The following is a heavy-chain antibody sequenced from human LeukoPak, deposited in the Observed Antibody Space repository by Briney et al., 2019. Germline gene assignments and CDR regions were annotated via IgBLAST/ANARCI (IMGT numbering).Heavy chain of an antibody. Sequence: SETLSLTCAVSGGSISSSDRWSWVRQPPGKGLEWIGEIHHTGGIDYNPSLKSRLTMSADKSKNQFSLKLTSVTAADTAVYYCARLYCCSTSCYVLYWGQGTPVTVSS. D-gene: IGHD2-2*01. CDR1: GGSISSSDR. J-gene: IGHJ4*02. CDR3: ARLYCCSTSCYVLY. CDR2: IHHTGGI. V-gene: IGHV4-4*02.